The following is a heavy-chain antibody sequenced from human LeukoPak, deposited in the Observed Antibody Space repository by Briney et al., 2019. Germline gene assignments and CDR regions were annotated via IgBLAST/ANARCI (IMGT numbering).Heavy chain of an antibody. CDR3: ARRQRGPAADY. J-gene: IGHJ4*02. Sequence: SETLSLTCAVYGGSFSGYYWSWIRQPPGKGLEWIGEINHSGSTNYNPSLKTRVTISVDTSKNQFSLKLSSVTAADTAVYYCARRQRGPAADYWGQGTLVTVSS. D-gene: IGHD2-15*01. CDR2: INHSGST. CDR1: GGSFSGYY. V-gene: IGHV4-34*01.